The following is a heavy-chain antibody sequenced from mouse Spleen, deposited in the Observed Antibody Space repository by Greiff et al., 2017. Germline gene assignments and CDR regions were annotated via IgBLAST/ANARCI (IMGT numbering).Heavy chain of an antibody. CDR3: ATYGSSRFAY. CDR1: GYAFSSYW. CDR2: IYPGSGGT. J-gene: IGHJ3*01. Sequence: QVQLKESGAELVRPGSSVKISCKASGYAFSSYWMNWVKQRPGQGLEWIGQIYPGSGGTNYNEQFKGKATLTADKSSSTAYMQLSSLTSDDSAVYFCATYGSSRFAYWGQGTLVTVSA. D-gene: IGHD1-1*01. V-gene: IGHV1-80*01.